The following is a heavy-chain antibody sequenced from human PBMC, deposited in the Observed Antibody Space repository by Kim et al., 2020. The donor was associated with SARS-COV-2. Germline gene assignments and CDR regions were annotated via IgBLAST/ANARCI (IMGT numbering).Heavy chain of an antibody. J-gene: IGHJ4*02. CDR3: VRQDSGSFPDS. Sequence: GESLKISCKGSGYSFTNYWISLVRQMPGKGLEWMGRIDPSDSYINYSPSFQGHVTISADKSISTAYLQWSSLKASDTAMYYCVRQDSGSFPDSWGQGTLVTVSS. CDR1: GYSFTNYW. D-gene: IGHD1-26*01. V-gene: IGHV5-10-1*01. CDR2: IDPSDSYI.